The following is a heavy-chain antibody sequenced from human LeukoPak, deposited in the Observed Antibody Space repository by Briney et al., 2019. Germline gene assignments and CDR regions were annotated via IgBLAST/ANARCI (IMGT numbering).Heavy chain of an antibody. J-gene: IGHJ4*02. CDR1: GHTLTELS. V-gene: IGHV1-24*01. CDR3: TTEYMTSAWRWGY. Sequence: ASVRVSCKVSGHTLTELSVHWVRQAPGKGLEWLGGFDIEDEKRWYERKFRGRVTVTEDTSIDTAYMELSGLTSDDTAVYFCTTEYMTSAWRWGYWGQGTLVVVSS. D-gene: IGHD3-16*01. CDR2: FDIEDEKR.